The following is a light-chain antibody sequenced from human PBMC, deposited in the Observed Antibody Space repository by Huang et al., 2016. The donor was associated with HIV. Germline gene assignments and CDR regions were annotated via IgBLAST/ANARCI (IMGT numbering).Light chain of an antibody. CDR1: QGISSS. CDR3: QQLSAYPRT. CDR2: AAS. Sequence: IQLTQSPSSLSASVRDNVTITCRASQGISSSLAWYQQKPGKAPELLIYAASTLQNGVPSRFSGRGSGTDFTLTITSLQPEDVAIYYCQQLSAYPRTFGGGTKVEI. J-gene: IGKJ4*01. V-gene: IGKV1-9*01.